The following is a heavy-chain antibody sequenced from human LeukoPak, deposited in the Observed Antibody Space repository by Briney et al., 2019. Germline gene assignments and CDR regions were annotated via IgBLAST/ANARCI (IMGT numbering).Heavy chain of an antibody. CDR1: GFTFSSYS. J-gene: IGHJ4*02. D-gene: IGHD6-19*01. V-gene: IGHV3-48*01. Sequence: PGGSLRLSCAASGFTFSSYSMNWVRQAPGKGLEWVSYISSSSSTIYYADSVKGRFTIFRDNAKNSLYLQMNSLRAEDTAVYYCASLRRYSSGWFDYWGQGTLVTVSS. CDR3: ASLRRYSSGWFDY. CDR2: ISSSSSTI.